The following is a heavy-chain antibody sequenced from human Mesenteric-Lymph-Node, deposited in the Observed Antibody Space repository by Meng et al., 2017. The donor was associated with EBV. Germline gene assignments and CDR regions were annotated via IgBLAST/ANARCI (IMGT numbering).Heavy chain of an antibody. V-gene: IGHV4-30-4*01. Sequence: QVQLQESGPGLVKPSQTLSLTCAVSGGSINSGGYYWSWIRQPPGEGLEWIGYIYYYDGSTFYNPSLKSRVTISLDTSKNQFSLKLNSVTAADTALYYCVRVNKLAGDAFDIWGQGTMVTVSS. CDR3: VRVNKLAGDAFDI. CDR2: IYYYDGST. CDR1: GGSINSGGYY. J-gene: IGHJ3*02. D-gene: IGHD2-15*01.